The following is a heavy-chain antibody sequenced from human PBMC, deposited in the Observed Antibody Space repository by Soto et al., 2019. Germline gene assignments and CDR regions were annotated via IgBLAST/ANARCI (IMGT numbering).Heavy chain of an antibody. Sequence: PGESLKISCKASGYSFTSHWISWVRQMPGKGLEWMGRIDPSDSYTNYSPPFQGHVTISVDKSISTAYLQWSSLKASDTAMYYCARLDFGDYVHWYFDLWGRGTLVTVSS. CDR2: IDPSDSYT. V-gene: IGHV5-10-1*01. CDR1: GYSFTSHW. CDR3: ARLDFGDYVHWYFDL. D-gene: IGHD4-17*01. J-gene: IGHJ2*01.